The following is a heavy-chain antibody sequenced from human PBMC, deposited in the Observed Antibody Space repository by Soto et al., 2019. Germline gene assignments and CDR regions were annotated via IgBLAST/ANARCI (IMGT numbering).Heavy chain of an antibody. CDR1: GFTFSKYG. V-gene: IGHV3-30*18. Sequence: QVQLVESGGGVVQPGTSLRLSCVVSGFTFSKYGIHWLRQSPGKGLEWVAVILYDGRKQYYADSVKGRFTISRDNSKNTIYLQMNSMRTNATAVYYCAKRSLAYCGGVCSSPSTYETFDVWGQGTMVTVSS. D-gene: IGHD2-21*02. CDR2: ILYDGRKQ. J-gene: IGHJ3*01. CDR3: AKRSLAYCGGVCSSPSTYETFDV.